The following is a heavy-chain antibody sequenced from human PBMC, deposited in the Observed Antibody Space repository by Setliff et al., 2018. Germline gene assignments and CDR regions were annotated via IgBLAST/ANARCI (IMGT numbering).Heavy chain of an antibody. D-gene: IGHD3-10*01. Sequence: ASVKVSCKASGYTFTNFGITWVRQAPGQGLEWMGWININNFNTKYAQKLQGRVTITRDTSASTAYMELSSLRSDDTAVYYCARVDYYGSGNYYDHWGQGTLVTVSS. CDR2: ININNFNT. CDR1: GYTFTNFG. CDR3: ARVDYYGSGNYYDH. J-gene: IGHJ4*02. V-gene: IGHV1-18*01.